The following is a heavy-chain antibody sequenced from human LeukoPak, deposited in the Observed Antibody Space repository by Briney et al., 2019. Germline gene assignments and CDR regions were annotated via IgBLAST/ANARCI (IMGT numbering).Heavy chain of an antibody. J-gene: IGHJ6*03. Sequence: PSETLSLTCTVSGDSIRNYYWSWIRQPPGKGLEWIAFIHTSGDTNYNPSLKTRATISVDMSKNQFSLRLGSVTAADTAVYYCARHAAGYYYMDVWGQGTTVTVSS. CDR2: IHTSGDT. CDR3: ARHAAGYYYMDV. D-gene: IGHD6-25*01. V-gene: IGHV4-4*09. CDR1: GDSIRNYY.